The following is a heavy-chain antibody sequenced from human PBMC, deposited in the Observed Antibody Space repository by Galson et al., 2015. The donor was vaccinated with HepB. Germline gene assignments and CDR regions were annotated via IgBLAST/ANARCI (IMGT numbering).Heavy chain of an antibody. D-gene: IGHD1-26*01. V-gene: IGHV2-5*02. CDR1: RFSLTTTGVG. Sequence: PALVKPTQTLRLTCTFSRFSLTTTGVGVGWIRQPPGKALEWLALIYWDDDKRYNPSLKNTLTITKDTSRNQVVLTMTNMDPVDTGTYYCAHHYYRTNDLWGQGTLVSVSS. CDR3: AHHYYRTNDL. CDR2: IYWDDDK. J-gene: IGHJ5*02.